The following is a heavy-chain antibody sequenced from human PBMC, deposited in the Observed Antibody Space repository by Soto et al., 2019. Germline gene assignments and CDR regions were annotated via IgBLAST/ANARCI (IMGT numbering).Heavy chain of an antibody. D-gene: IGHD3-9*01. CDR3: AKGGGAPGYPIDY. J-gene: IGHJ4*02. Sequence: QVQLVQSGGGVVQPGKSLRLSCVGSGFTFGNYAMYWVRQTPGKGLEWVAFISYDGSKRYHADSVKGQFTISRDNPGKTVYLQLDSLRPEDTAVYYCAKGGGAPGYPIDYWGQGILVTVSS. CDR1: GFTFGNYA. V-gene: IGHV3-30*18. CDR2: ISYDGSKR.